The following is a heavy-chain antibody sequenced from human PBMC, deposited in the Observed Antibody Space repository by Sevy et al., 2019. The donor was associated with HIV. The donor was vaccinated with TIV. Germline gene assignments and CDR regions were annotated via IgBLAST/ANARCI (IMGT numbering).Heavy chain of an antibody. CDR3: ARVESCGGDCYYSDY. D-gene: IGHD2-21*02. CDR1: GYTFTRYY. J-gene: IGHJ4*02. Sequence: ASVQVSCKASGYTFTRYYIHWVRQAPGQGLECMGIINPSGGGTNYVQKFQGRVTFTRDTSTSTVYMELSSLRSEDTAVYYCARVESCGGDCYYSDYWGQGTQVTVSS. CDR2: INPSGGGT. V-gene: IGHV1-46*01.